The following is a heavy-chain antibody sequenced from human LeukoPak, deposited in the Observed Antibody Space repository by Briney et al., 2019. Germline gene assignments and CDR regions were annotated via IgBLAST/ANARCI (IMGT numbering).Heavy chain of an antibody. CDR2: ISGSGGST. D-gene: IGHD3-22*01. J-gene: IGHJ3*01. CDR1: GFPFSSYA. V-gene: IGHV3-23*01. CDR3: AKVYYYDSSGYYTGGAFDV. Sequence: GGSLRLSCAASGFPFSSYAMNWVRQAPGKGLEWVSAISGSGGSTYYADSVKGRFTISRDNSKNTLYLQMNSLRAEDTAVYYCAKVYYYDSSGYYTGGAFDVWGQGTMVTVSS.